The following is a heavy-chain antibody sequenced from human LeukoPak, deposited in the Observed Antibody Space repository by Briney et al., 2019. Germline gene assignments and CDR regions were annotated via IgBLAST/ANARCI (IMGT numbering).Heavy chain of an antibody. D-gene: IGHD4-17*01. CDR2: INPNSGGT. Sequence: ASVKVSCKASGYTFTGYYMHWVRQAPGQGLEWMGWINPNSGGTNYAQKFQGRVNMTRDTSISTAYMELSRLRSDDTAVYYCARVAYGDYVENWFDPWGQGTLVTVSS. J-gene: IGHJ5*02. V-gene: IGHV1-2*02. CDR3: ARVAYGDYVENWFDP. CDR1: GYTFTGYY.